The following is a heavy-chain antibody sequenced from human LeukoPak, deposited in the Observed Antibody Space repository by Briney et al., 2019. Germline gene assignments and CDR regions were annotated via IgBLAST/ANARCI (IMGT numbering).Heavy chain of an antibody. V-gene: IGHV3-23*01. CDR2: ISGSGGST. CDR3: AKESGYSSGWAFDY. Sequence: GASVKVSCKASGYTFTSYAMSWVRQAPGKGLEWVSAISGSGGSTYYADSVKGRFTISRDNSKNTLYLQMNSLRAEDTALYYCAKESGYSSGWAFDYWGQGTLVTVSS. J-gene: IGHJ4*02. D-gene: IGHD6-19*01. CDR1: GYTFTSYA.